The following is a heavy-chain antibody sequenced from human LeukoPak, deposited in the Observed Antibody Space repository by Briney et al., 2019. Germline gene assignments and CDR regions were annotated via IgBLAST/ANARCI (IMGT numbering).Heavy chain of an antibody. CDR3: ARDMRHYRYYESDEYYFNFEY. CDR2: ISANNGHT. CDR1: GYIFTSYG. D-gene: IGHD3-22*01. J-gene: IGHJ4*02. Sequence: GASVKVSCKASGYIFTSYGLSWVRQAPGQGLEWMGWISANNGHTHYAQEFQGRLTITRDMSTRTVDMELRSLRSDDTAVYYCARDMRHYRYYESDEYYFNFEYWGQGTLVTVSS. V-gene: IGHV1-18*01.